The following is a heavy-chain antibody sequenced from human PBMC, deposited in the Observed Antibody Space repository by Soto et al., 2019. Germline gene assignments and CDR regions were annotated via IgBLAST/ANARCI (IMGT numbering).Heavy chain of an antibody. CDR2: IGGSGGST. CDR3: AKGLTNWASTRGGGNAFDI. Sequence: EVQLLESGGGLVQSGGSLRLSCAASGFTFSSYAMSWVRQAPGMGLEWVSTIGGSGGSTYYGDSVKGRFTISRDSSKNTLYLQMSSLRAEDTAVYYCAKGLTNWASTRGGGNAFDIWGQGTRVTVSS. D-gene: IGHD7-27*01. V-gene: IGHV3-23*01. CDR1: GFTFSSYA. J-gene: IGHJ3*02.